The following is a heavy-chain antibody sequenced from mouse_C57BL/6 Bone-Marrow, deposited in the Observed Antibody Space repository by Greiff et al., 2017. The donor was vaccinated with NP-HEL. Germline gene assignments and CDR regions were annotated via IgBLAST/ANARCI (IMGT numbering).Heavy chain of an antibody. V-gene: IGHV1-64*01. CDR2: IHPNSGST. D-gene: IGHD2-12*01. CDR3: AREGSYFPYYAMDY. CDR1: GYTFTSYW. J-gene: IGHJ4*01. Sequence: QVQLQQPGAELVKPGDSVKLSCKASGYTFTSYWMHWVKQRPGQGLEWIGMIHPNSGSTNYNEKFKSKATLTVDKSSSTAYMQLSSLTSEDSAVYYCAREGSYFPYYAMDYWGQGTSVTVSS.